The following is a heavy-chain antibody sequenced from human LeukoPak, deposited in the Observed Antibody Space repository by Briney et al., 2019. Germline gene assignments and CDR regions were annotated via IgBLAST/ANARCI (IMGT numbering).Heavy chain of an antibody. CDR1: GGSISSYY. V-gene: IGHV4-59*01. D-gene: IGHD1-26*01. CDR3: ARDLGVRGSYYGYFDY. Sequence: PSETLSLTCTVSGGSISSYYWSWIRQPPGKGLEWIGYIYYSGSTYYNPSLKSRVTISVDTSKNQFSLRLRSVTAADTAVYYCARDLGVRGSYYGYFDYWGQGTLVTVSS. J-gene: IGHJ4*02. CDR2: IYYSGST.